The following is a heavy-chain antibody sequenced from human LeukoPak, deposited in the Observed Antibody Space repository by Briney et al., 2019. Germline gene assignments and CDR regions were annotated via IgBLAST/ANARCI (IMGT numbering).Heavy chain of an antibody. D-gene: IGHD3-16*02. CDR3: AKAGAPYDYVWGSYRYTGLEYYFDY. V-gene: IGHV3-30*18. CDR2: ISYDGSNK. J-gene: IGHJ4*02. CDR1: GFTFSSYG. Sequence: PGGSLTLSCAASGFTFSSYGMHWVRQAPGKGLEWVAVISYDGSNKYYADSVKGRFTISRDNSKNTLYLQMNSLRAEDTAVYYCAKAGAPYDYVWGSYRYTGLEYYFDYWGQGTLVTVSS.